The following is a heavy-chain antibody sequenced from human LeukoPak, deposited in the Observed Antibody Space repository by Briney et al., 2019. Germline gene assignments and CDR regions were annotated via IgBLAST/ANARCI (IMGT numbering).Heavy chain of an antibody. CDR3: AKGDYSTVYYFDY. CDR1: GFIFSSYA. CDR2: ISGSGGST. Sequence: PGGSLRLSCAASGFIFSSYAMSWVRQAPGKGLEWVSAISGSGGSTYYADSVKGRFTISRDNSKNTLYLQMNSLRAEDTAVYYCAKGDYSTVYYFDYWGQGTLVTVSS. D-gene: IGHD6-13*01. J-gene: IGHJ4*02. V-gene: IGHV3-23*01.